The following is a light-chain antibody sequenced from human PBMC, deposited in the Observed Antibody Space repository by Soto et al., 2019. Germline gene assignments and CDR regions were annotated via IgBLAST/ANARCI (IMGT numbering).Light chain of an antibody. CDR3: HQYSDWTQT. Sequence: EIVMTQCPVPLSVYPGARATLCCRASQSVSYKFAWYQQIPGQAARLLMYGVSTRAAGVPASFSCSGSGTQFTRPIPSLQSEDVAVYSCHQYSDWTQTFGKGIKGDIK. CDR2: GVS. V-gene: IGKV3-15*01. CDR1: QSVSYK. J-gene: IGKJ1*01.